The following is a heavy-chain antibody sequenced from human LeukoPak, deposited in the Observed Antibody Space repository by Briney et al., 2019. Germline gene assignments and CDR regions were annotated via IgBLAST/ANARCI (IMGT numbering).Heavy chain of an antibody. CDR3: AKGTEVRGVIAH. Sequence: PSETLSLTCTVSGGSISSGGYYWSWLRQHPGKGLEWIGYIYYSGSTYYNPSLKSRVTISVDTSKNQFSLKLSSVTAADTAVYYCAKGTEVRGVIAHWGQGTLVTVSS. J-gene: IGHJ4*02. CDR1: GGSISSGGYY. CDR2: IYYSGST. V-gene: IGHV4-31*03. D-gene: IGHD3-10*01.